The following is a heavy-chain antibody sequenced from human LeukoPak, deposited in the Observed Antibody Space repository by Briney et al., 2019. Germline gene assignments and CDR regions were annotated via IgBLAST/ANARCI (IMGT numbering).Heavy chain of an antibody. V-gene: IGHV3-9*01. CDR3: ARDRAMVG. CDR1: GFIFNNYA. J-gene: IGHJ4*02. D-gene: IGHD4/OR15-4a*01. Sequence: PGGSLRLSCAGSGFIFNNYAMHWVRQPPGKGLEWVSGISWNSGSIDYADSVKGRFTISRDNAKNSLYLQMNSLRDEDTAVYYCARDRAMVGWAQGPRVTVSS. CDR2: ISWNSGSI.